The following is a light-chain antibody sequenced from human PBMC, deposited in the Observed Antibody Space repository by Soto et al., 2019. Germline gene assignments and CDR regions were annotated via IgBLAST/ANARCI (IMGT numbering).Light chain of an antibody. J-gene: IGLJ2*01. V-gene: IGLV1-44*01. Sequence: QSALTQPPSASGTPGQRVTISCSGSSSNIGSNTGNWYQQLPGSAPKLLMYSTNQRPSGVPDRFSGSKSGTSASLAISGLQSEDAADYYCAAWDGSLNVVLFGGGTKLTVL. CDR1: SSNIGSNT. CDR2: STN. CDR3: AAWDGSLNVVL.